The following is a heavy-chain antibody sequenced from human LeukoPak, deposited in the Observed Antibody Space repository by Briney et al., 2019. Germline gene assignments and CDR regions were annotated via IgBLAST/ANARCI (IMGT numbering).Heavy chain of an antibody. CDR1: GYTFTSYD. CDR3: ARLSTQLWLDGGDY. J-gene: IGHJ4*02. V-gene: IGHV1-8*01. CDR2: MNPNSGNT. D-gene: IGHD5-18*01. Sequence: ASVKVSCKASGYTFTSYDINWVRQATGQGLEWMGWMNPNSGNTGYAQKLQGRVTMTTDTSTSTAYMELRSLRSDDTAVYYCARLSTQLWLDGGDYWGQGTLVTVSS.